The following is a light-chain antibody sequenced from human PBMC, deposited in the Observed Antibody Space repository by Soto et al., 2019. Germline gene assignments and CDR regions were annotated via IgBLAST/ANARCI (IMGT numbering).Light chain of an antibody. CDR3: QQRKNWQVT. CDR2: GAS. CDR1: QSVSTL. J-gene: IGKJ5*01. Sequence: EGVMTQSPATLSVSPGGRATLSCRASQSVSTLLAWYQQKPGQAPRLLIYGASTRATGIPDRFSGSGSGTDFTLTISSLEPEDFAVYYCQQRKNWQVTFGQGTRLEIK. V-gene: IGKV3-15*01.